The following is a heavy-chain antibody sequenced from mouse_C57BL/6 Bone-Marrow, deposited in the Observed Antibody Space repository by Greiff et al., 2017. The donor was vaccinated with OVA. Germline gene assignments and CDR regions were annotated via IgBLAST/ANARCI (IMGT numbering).Heavy chain of an antibody. D-gene: IGHD2-1*01. Sequence: EVKLVESGEGLVKPGGSLKLSCAASGFTFSSYAMSWVRQTPEKRLELVAYISSGSDYIYYADTVKGRCTSSRDNARNTLYLQMSSLKSEDTAMYYCTRLLDAMDYWGQGTSVTVSS. CDR2: ISSGSDYI. V-gene: IGHV5-9-1*02. CDR3: TRLLDAMDY. J-gene: IGHJ4*01. CDR1: GFTFSSYA.